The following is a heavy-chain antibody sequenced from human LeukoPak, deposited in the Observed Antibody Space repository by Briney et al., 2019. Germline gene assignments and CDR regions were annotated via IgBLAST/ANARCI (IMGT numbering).Heavy chain of an antibody. CDR3: ARVSGNYGSGSYLDY. CDR2: INHSGST. V-gene: IGHV4-34*01. D-gene: IGHD3-10*01. J-gene: IGHJ4*02. Sequence: SETLSLTCAVYGGSFSGYYWSWIRQPPGKGLEWIGEINHSGSTNYNPSLKSRVTISVDTSKNQFSPKLSSVTAADTAVYCCARVSGNYGSGSYLDYRGQGTLVTVSS. CDR1: GGSFSGYY.